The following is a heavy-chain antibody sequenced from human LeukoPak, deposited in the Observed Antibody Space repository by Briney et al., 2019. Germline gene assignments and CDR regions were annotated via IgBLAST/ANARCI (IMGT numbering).Heavy chain of an antibody. Sequence: ASVKVSCKASGYTFTGYYMHWVRQAPGQGLEWTGWINPNSGGTNYAQKFQGRVTMTRDTSISTAYMELSRLRSDDTAVYYCARRLPLIVGATGGDYWGQGTLVTVSS. CDR1: GYTFTGYY. CDR3: ARRLPLIVGATGGDY. D-gene: IGHD1-26*01. V-gene: IGHV1-2*02. J-gene: IGHJ4*02. CDR2: INPNSGGT.